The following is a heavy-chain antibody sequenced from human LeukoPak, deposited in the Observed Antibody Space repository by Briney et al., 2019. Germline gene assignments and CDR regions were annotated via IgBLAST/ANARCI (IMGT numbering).Heavy chain of an antibody. CDR3: ARVGYCSSISCKAYYAFDM. J-gene: IGHJ3*02. CDR1: GYSISSGYY. D-gene: IGHD2-2*01. CDR2: IYHSGST. Sequence: PSETLSLTCTVSGYSISSGYYWGWIRQPPGKGLEWIGSIYHSGSTYYNPSLKSRVTISVDASKNQLSLKLSSVTAADTAVYYCARVGYCSSISCKAYYAFDMWGQGTMVTVSS. V-gene: IGHV4-38-2*02.